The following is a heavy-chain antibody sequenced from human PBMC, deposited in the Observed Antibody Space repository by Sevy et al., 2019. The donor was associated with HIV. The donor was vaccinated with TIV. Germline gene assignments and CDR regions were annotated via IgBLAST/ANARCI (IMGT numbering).Heavy chain of an antibody. CDR2: INPNRGDT. CDR1: GYTFTGYY. V-gene: IGHV1-2*04. J-gene: IGHJ6*02. CDR3: XXXXXXXXXXXSHGVDV. Sequence: ASVKVSCKATGYTFTGYYLHWVRQAPGRGLEWMGWINPNRGDTHYSQKFQGWVTMTSDTSISTAYMELDRLTSDHTXXXXXXXXXXXXXXXXSHGVDVWGLGTTVTVSS.